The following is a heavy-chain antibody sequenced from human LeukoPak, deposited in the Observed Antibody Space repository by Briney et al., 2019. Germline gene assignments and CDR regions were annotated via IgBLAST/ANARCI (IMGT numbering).Heavy chain of an antibody. V-gene: IGHV4-4*07. CDR3: ARGGLPRENWFDP. CDR2: IYTTGST. D-gene: IGHD3/OR15-3a*01. CDR1: DGSISTYY. J-gene: IGHJ5*02. Sequence: SETLSLACTVSDGSISTYYWSWIRQPAGKGLEWIGRIYTTGSTNYNPSLKSRVTMSVDTSKNQFSLKLTSVTAADTAVYYCARGGLPRENWFDPWGQGTLVTVSS.